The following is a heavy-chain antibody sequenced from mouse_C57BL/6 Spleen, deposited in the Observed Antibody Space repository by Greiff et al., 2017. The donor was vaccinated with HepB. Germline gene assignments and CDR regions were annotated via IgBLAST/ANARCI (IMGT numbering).Heavy chain of an antibody. J-gene: IGHJ2*01. CDR3: ARGAITTVVATGFDY. CDR1: GYTFTSYW. Sequence: QQSCKASGYTFTSYWMQWVKQRPGQGLEWIGEIDPSDSYTNYNQKFKGKATLTVDTSSSTAYMQLSSLTSEDSAVYYCARGAITTVVATGFDYWRQGTTLTVSS. CDR2: IDPSDSYT. D-gene: IGHD1-1*01. V-gene: IGHV1-50*01.